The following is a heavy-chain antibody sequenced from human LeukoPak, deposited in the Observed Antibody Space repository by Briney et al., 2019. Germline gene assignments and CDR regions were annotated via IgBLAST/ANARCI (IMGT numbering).Heavy chain of an antibody. V-gene: IGHV3-33*01. Sequence: GGSLRLSCAASGFTFSSYGMHWGCQAPGKGLEWVAVIWYDGSNKYYADSVKGRFTISRDNSKNTLYLQMNSLRAEDTAVYYCATGNWNKLDYWGQGTLVTVSS. D-gene: IGHD1-1*01. CDR3: ATGNWNKLDY. CDR2: IWYDGSNK. CDR1: GFTFSSYG. J-gene: IGHJ4*02.